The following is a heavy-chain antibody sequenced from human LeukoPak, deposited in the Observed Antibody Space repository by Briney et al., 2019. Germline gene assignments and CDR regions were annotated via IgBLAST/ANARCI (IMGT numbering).Heavy chain of an antibody. V-gene: IGHV3-33*01. CDR1: GFDFRTHA. D-gene: IGHD6-19*01. CDR3: TMEPPDSGWAFWS. Sequence: GGSLRLSCSAFGFDFRTHAMHWVRQAPGKGLEWGAMIWRGGNNKYYGDSVKGRFTISRDGSRRTVFVNMDTLSAEDTTVHYCTMEPPDSGWAFWSWGQGARVTVCS. CDR2: IWRGGNNK. J-gene: IGHJ5*02.